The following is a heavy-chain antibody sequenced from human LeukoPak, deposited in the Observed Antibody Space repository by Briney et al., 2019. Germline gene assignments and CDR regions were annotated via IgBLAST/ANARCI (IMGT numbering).Heavy chain of an antibody. CDR1: GFTFSSYA. CDR2: ISYDGSNK. V-gene: IGHV3-30-3*01. Sequence: GGSLRLSCAASGFTFSSYAMHWVRQAPGKGQEWVAVISYDGSNKYYADSVKGRFTISRDNSKNTLYLQMNSLRAEDTAVYYCASHIVATTDYWGQGTLVTVSS. D-gene: IGHD5-12*01. CDR3: ASHIVATTDY. J-gene: IGHJ4*02.